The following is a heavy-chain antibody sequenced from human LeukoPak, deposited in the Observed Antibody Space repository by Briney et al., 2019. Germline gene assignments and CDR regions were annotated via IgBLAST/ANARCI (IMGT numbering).Heavy chain of an antibody. V-gene: IGHV3-11*06. CDR1: GFTFSDYY. Sequence: PGGSLRLSCATSGFTFSDYYMSWIRQAPGKGLEWVSSISSSSSYIYYADSVKGRFTISRDNAKNSLYLQMNSLRAEDTAVYYCARRIVVTGTANNWFDPWGQGTLVTVSS. D-gene: IGHD6-19*01. CDR2: ISSSSSYI. J-gene: IGHJ5*02. CDR3: ARRIVVTGTANNWFDP.